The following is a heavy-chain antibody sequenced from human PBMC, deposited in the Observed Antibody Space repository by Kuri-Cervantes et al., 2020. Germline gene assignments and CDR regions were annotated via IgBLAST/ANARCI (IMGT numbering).Heavy chain of an antibody. D-gene: IGHD3-22*01. CDR2: ISSSGSTI. Sequence: GGSLRLSCAASGFTFSSYSMNWVRQAPGKGLEWVSSISSSGSTIYYADSVKGRFTISRDNAKNSLYLQMNSLRAEDTAVYYCARAHYYDSSGYLFQHWGQGTLVTVSS. CDR1: GFTFSSYS. CDR3: ARAHYYDSSGYLFQH. J-gene: IGHJ1*01. V-gene: IGHV3-48*04.